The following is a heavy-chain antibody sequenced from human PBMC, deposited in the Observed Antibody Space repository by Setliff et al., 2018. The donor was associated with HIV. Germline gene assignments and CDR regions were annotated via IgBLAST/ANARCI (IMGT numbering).Heavy chain of an antibody. CDR1: GGSISSSSYY. V-gene: IGHV4-39*01. D-gene: IGHD2-15*01. CDR3: ARRLGYCSGGSCRTPSDY. CDR2: IYYSGST. Sequence: KPSETLSLTCTVSGGSISSSSYYWGWIRQPPGKGLEWIGSIYYSGSTYYNPSLKSRVTISVDTSKNQFSLKLSSVTAADTAVYYCARRLGYCSGGSCRTPSDYWGPGTLVTVSS. J-gene: IGHJ4*02.